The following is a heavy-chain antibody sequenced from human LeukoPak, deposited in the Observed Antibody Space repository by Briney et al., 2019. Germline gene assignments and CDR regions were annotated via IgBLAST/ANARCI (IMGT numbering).Heavy chain of an antibody. V-gene: IGHV3-74*01. CDR3: ARDWVYKIDY. Sequence: GGSLRLSCETDGFTFSSYVMHWVRRTPGKGLVWVSRISHDGIISYADSVKGRFTISRDNAKNTLILQMNSLRVEDTAVYYCARDWVYKIDYWGRGTLVTVSS. D-gene: IGHD5-24*01. CDR2: ISHDGII. J-gene: IGHJ4*02. CDR1: GFTFSSYV.